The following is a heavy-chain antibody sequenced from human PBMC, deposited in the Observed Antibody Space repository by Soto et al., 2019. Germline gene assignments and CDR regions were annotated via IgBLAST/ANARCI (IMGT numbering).Heavy chain of an antibody. J-gene: IGHJ3*02. Sequence: ASVKVSCKASSYTFTTYVITWVRQAPGQGLEWMGWISAYNGNTNYEQKLQGRVTMTTDTSTSTAYMELRSLRSDDTAVYYCARDRGYSYGHDGFDIWGQGTTVTVS. CDR1: SYTFTTYV. V-gene: IGHV1-18*01. D-gene: IGHD5-18*01. CDR3: ARDRGYSYGHDGFDI. CDR2: ISAYNGNT.